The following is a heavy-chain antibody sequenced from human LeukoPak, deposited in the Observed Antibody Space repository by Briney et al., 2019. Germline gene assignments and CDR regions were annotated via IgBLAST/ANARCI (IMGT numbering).Heavy chain of an antibody. V-gene: IGHV3-30*04. CDR3: ARALRYNIAAPGECGY. CDR1: GFTFSSYA. J-gene: IGHJ4*02. D-gene: IGHD6-13*01. Sequence: GGSLRLSCAASGFTFSSYAMHWVRQAPGKGLEWVAVISYDGSNKYYADSVKGRFTISRDNSKNTLYLQMNSLRAEDTAVYYCARALRYNIAAPGECGYWGQGTLVTVSS. CDR2: ISYDGSNK.